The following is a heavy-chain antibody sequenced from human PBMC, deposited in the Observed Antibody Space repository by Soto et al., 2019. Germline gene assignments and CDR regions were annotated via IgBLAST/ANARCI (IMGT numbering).Heavy chain of an antibody. CDR2: IYPGDADT. J-gene: IGHJ6*02. D-gene: IGHD5-18*01. V-gene: IGHV5-51*01. CDR3: ARTSMQSRGYSYGHGGMDV. CDR1: GYTFTSYW. Sequence: PGESLKISCKGFGYTFTSYWIGWVRQIPGKGLEWMGIIYPGDADTRYSPSFQGQVTISADKSISTAYLQWSSLKASDTAMYYCARTSMQSRGYSYGHGGMDVWGQGTTVTVSS.